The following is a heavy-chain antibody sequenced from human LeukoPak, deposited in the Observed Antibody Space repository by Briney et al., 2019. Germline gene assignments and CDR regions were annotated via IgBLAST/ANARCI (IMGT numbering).Heavy chain of an antibody. J-gene: IGHJ4*02. CDR3: ARLRPPSSGYYYAFEY. V-gene: IGHV3-48*01. D-gene: IGHD3-22*01. CDR1: GFTFSSYS. CDR2: ISSSSSTI. Sequence: PGGSLRLSCAASGFTFSSYSMNWVRQAPGKGLEWVSYISSSSSTIYYADSVKGRFTISRDNAKNSLYLQMNSLRAEDTAVYYCARLRPPSSGYYYAFEYWGQGTLVSVSS.